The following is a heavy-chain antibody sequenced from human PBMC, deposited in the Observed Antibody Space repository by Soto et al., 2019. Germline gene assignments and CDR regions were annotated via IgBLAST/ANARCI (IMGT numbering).Heavy chain of an antibody. Sequence: PSETLSLTCTVSGGSISSGGYYWSWIRQHPGKGLEWIGYIYYSGSTYYNPSLKSRVTISVHTSKSQFSLNLSSVTAADTAVYYCARFRGLAQEMATSYDAFDIWGQGTMVTVSS. J-gene: IGHJ3*02. V-gene: IGHV4-31*03. CDR3: ARFRGLAQEMATSYDAFDI. CDR1: GGSISSGGYY. CDR2: IYYSGST. D-gene: IGHD5-12*01.